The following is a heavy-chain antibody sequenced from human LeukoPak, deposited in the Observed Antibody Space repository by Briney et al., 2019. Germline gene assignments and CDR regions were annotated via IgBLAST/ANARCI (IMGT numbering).Heavy chain of an antibody. D-gene: IGHD3-22*01. CDR3: ARLGYYDSSGYYRVGAFDI. CDR2: IIPIFGTA. CDR1: GGTFSSCA. Sequence: SVKVSCKASGGTFSSCAISWVRQAPGQGLEWMGRIIPIFGTANYAQKFQGRVTITTDESTSTAYMELSSLRSEDTAVYYCARLGYYDSSGYYRVGAFDIWGQGTMVTVSS. V-gene: IGHV1-69*05. J-gene: IGHJ3*02.